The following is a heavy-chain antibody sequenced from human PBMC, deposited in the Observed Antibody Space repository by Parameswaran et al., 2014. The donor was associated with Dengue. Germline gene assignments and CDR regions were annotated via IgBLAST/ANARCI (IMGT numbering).Heavy chain of an antibody. CDR2: INHSGST. CDR1: GGSFSGYY. V-gene: IGHV4-34*01. Sequence: SETLSLTCAVYGGSFSGYYWSWIRQPPGKGLEWIGEINHSGSTNYNPSLKSRVTISVDTSKNQFSLKLSSVTAADTAVYYCAGGVGVVIRVMSYGMDVWGQGTTVTVSS. CDR3: AGGVGVVIRVMSYGMDV. D-gene: IGHD3-3*01. J-gene: IGHJ6*02.